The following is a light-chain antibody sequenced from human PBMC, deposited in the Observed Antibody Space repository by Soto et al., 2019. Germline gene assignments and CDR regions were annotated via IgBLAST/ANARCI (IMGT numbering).Light chain of an antibody. CDR3: YSYAGRYSFV. CDR2: DVS. CDR1: SNDVGGYNY. J-gene: IGLJ1*01. Sequence: SALTQPRSVSGSPGQSVTISCTGTSNDVGGYNYVSWYQQHPGKAPKLMIYDVSKRPSGVPDRFSGSKSGNTASLTISGLQAEDEADYYCYSYAGRYSFVFGTGTKVTVL. V-gene: IGLV2-11*01.